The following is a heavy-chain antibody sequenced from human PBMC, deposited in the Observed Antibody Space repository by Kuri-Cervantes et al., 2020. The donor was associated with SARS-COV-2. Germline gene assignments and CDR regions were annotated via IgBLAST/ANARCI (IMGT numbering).Heavy chain of an antibody. CDR3: ARLRYCSSTSCWHFDY. Sequence: SQTLSLTCAVSGYSISSGYYWGWIRQPPGKGLEWIGSIYHSGSTYYNPSLKSRVTISVDTSKNQFSLKLSSVTAADTAVYHCARLRYCSSTSCWHFDYWGQGTLVTVSS. CDR2: IYHSGST. D-gene: IGHD2-2*01. V-gene: IGHV4-38-2*01. J-gene: IGHJ4*02. CDR1: GYSISSGYY.